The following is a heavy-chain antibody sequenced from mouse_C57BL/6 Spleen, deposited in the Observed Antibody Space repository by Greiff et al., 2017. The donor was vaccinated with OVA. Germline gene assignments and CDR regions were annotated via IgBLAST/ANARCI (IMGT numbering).Heavy chain of an antibody. CDR3: AREGLNY. CDR2: IDPSDSYT. J-gene: IGHJ4*01. Sequence: QVQLQQPGAELVMPGASVKLSCKASGYTFTSYWIHWVKQRPGQGLEWIGEIDPSDSYTNYNQKFKGKSTLTVDKSSSTAYMQLSSLTSEDSAVYYCAREGLNYWGQGTSVTVSS. CDR1: GYTFTSYW. V-gene: IGHV1-69*01.